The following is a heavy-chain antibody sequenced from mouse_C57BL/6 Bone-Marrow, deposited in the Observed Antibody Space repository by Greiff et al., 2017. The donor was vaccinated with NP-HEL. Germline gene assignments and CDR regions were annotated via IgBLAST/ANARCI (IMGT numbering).Heavy chain of an antibody. CDR2: IYPGSGST. V-gene: IGHV1-55*01. Sequence: QVQLQQPGAELVKPGASVKMSCKASGYTFTSYWITWVKQRPGQGLEWIGDIYPGSGSTNYNAKFKSKATLTVDTSSSTAYMQLSSLTSEDSAVYYCARGYDYDGYFDYWGQGTTLTVSS. D-gene: IGHD2-4*01. CDR3: ARGYDYDGYFDY. CDR1: GYTFTSYW. J-gene: IGHJ2*01.